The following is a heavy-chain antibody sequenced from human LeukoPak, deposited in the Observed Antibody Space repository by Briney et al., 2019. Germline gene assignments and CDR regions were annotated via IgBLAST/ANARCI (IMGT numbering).Heavy chain of an antibody. CDR2: IYYSGST. V-gene: IGHV4-39*01. CDR1: GGSISSSSYY. J-gene: IGHJ4*02. CDR3: ARHVNADYYYDSSGYLYYFDY. D-gene: IGHD3-22*01. Sequence: PSGTLSLTCTVSGGSISSSSYYWGWIRQPPGKGLEWIGSIYYSGSTYYNPSLKSRVTISVDTSKNQFSLKLSSVTAADTAVYYCARHVNADYYYDSSGYLYYFDYWGQGTLVTVSS.